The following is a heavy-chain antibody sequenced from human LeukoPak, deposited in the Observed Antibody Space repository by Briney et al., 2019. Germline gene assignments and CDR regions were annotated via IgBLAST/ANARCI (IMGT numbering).Heavy chain of an antibody. D-gene: IGHD2-2*01. CDR1: GFTFSSYA. CDR2: ISYDGSNK. V-gene: IGHV3-30*04. CDR3: AREIIVVVPAAMSYFDY. J-gene: IGHJ4*02. Sequence: GTSLRLSCAASGFTFSSYAMHWVRQAPGKGLEWVAVISYDGSNKYYADSVKGRFTISRDNSKNTLYLQMNSLRAEDTAVYYCAREIIVVVPAAMSYFDYWGQGTLVTVSS.